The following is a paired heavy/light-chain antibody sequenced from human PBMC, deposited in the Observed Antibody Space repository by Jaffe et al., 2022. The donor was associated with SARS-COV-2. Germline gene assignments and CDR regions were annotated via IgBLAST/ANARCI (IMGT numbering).Heavy chain of an antibody. Sequence: EVQLLESGGLLVKPGGSLRLSCAASGFSFSDYNMNWVRQAPGKGLEWVSSISGSGTSTYYADSVKGRFSISRDNANNSMFLQMNSLRAEDTAVYYCARAAASPLGAATHYYFYGMDVWGQGTTVTVSS. V-gene: IGHV3-21*02. CDR3: ARAAASPLGAATHYYFYGMDV. CDR1: GFSFSDYN. CDR2: ISGSGTST. J-gene: IGHJ6*02. D-gene: IGHD2-15*01.
Light chain of an antibody. CDR2: GAS. J-gene: IGKJ3*01. CDR3: QQANSFPPLT. Sequence: DIQMTQSPSSVSASVGDRVTITCRASQDIGRWLAWYQQKPGKAPKLLIYGASTLRSGVPSRFSGSGSGTDFTLTISGLQIEDFATYYCQQANSFPPLTFGPGTKVDFK. CDR1: QDIGRW. V-gene: IGKV1-12*01.